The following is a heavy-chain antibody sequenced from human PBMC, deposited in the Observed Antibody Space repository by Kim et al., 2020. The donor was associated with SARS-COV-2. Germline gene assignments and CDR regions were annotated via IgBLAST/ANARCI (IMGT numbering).Heavy chain of an antibody. Sequence: GGSLRLSCAASGFTFDDYGMSWVRQAPGKGLEWVSGINWNGGSTGYADSVKGRFTISRDNAKNSLYLQMNSLRADDTALYYCARGIDGDYVQSNDYWGQGTLVTVSS. CDR1: GFTFDDYG. V-gene: IGHV3-20*04. J-gene: IGHJ4*02. D-gene: IGHD4-17*01. CDR2: INWNGGST. CDR3: ARGIDGDYVQSNDY.